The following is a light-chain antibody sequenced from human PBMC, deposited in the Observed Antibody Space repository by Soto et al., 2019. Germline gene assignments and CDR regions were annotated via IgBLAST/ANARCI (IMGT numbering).Light chain of an antibody. CDR2: GSS. Sequence: ELGLTQSPGTLSLSPGERATLSCRASQSVNSNFLAWYQQKPGQAPRLLVYGSSTRAAGVPDRFSGSGSGTDFTLTISRLEPEDFAVYYCQQYGRSPLLYTFGQGTKLGVK. CDR3: QQYGRSPLLYT. J-gene: IGKJ2*01. V-gene: IGKV3-20*01. CDR1: QSVNSNF.